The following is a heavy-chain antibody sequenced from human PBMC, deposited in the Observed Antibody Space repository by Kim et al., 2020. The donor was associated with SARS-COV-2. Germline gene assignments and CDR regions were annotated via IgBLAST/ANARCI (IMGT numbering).Heavy chain of an antibody. D-gene: IGHD2-21*01. Sequence: GGSLRLSCAASGFTFRNSAMSWVRQAPGKGLEWVSGIFGSGSGTYYADSVKGRFTISRDNSQSTLYLQMNNLRAEDTAVYYCARHLHITTVTLYWYVDLWGRGTLVTVSS. J-gene: IGHJ2*01. CDR1: GFTFRNSA. CDR3: ARHLHITTVTLYWYVDL. V-gene: IGHV3-23*01. CDR2: IFGSGSGT.